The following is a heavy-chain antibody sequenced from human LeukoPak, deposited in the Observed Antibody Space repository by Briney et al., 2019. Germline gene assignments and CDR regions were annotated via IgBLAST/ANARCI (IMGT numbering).Heavy chain of an antibody. CDR3: AKDLRITIFGVVITHDAFDI. CDR2: ISGSGGST. V-gene: IGHV3-23*01. CDR1: GFTFSSYA. J-gene: IGHJ3*02. Sequence: GGSLRLSCAASGFTFSSYAMSWVRQAPGKGLEWVSAISGSGGSTYYADSVKGRFTISRDNSKNTLYLQMNSLRAEDTAVYYCAKDLRITIFGVVITHDAFDIWSQGTMVTVSS. D-gene: IGHD3-3*01.